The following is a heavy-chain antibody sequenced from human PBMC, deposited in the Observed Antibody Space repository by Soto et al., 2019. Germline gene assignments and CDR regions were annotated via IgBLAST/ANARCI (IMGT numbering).Heavy chain of an antibody. CDR2: IYHSGST. D-gene: IGHD6-13*01. CDR1: GGSISSSNW. J-gene: IGHJ4*02. CDR3: ARIYTAAAGTLDY. Sequence: PSETLSLTCAVSGGSISSSNWWSWVRQPPGKGLEWIGEIYHSGSTNYNPSLKSRVTISVDKSKNQFSLKLSSVAAADTAVYYCARIYTAAAGTLDYWGQGTLVTVSS. V-gene: IGHV4-4*02.